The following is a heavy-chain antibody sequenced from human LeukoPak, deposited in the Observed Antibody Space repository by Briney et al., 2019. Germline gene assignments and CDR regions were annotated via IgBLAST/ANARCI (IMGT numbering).Heavy chain of an antibody. D-gene: IGHD3-22*01. V-gene: IGHV3-21*01. CDR3: AREGSSGYYPY. CDR1: GFTFSSYR. J-gene: IGHJ4*02. Sequence: GGSLRLSCAASGFTFSSYRMNWVCQAPGKGLEWVSSISSSSSYIYYVESVKGRFTISRDNSKNTLYLQMNSLRAEDTAVYYCAREGSSGYYPYWGQGILVTVSS. CDR2: ISSSSSYI.